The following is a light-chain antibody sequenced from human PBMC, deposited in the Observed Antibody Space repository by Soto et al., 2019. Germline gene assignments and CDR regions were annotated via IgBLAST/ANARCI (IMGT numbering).Light chain of an antibody. CDR1: QSLLQSDGNTY. V-gene: IGKV2D-29*01. J-gene: IGKJ1*01. CDR2: AAS. CDR3: MQSIELPRA. Sequence: NVMTQTPLSLSVTPGQPASISCKSSQSLLQSDGNTYLYWFLQKTGQPPQLLIYAASNRCSGVPDRFSGSGSGTEFTLKISRVESEDVGVYYCMQSIELPRAFGQGTKVDIK.